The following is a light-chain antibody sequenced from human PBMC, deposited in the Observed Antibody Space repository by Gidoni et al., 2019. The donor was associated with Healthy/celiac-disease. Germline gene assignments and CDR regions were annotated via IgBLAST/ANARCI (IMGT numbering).Light chain of an antibody. CDR2: DAS. CDR1: QGISSA. CDR3: QQFNSYPLT. V-gene: IGKV1-13*02. J-gene: IGKJ5*01. Sequence: AIQLTQSPSSLSASVGDRVPITCRASQGISSALAWYQQKPGKAPKLLIYDASSLESGVPSRFSGSRSGTDFTLTISSLQPEEFATYYCQQFNSYPLTFGQGTRLEIK.